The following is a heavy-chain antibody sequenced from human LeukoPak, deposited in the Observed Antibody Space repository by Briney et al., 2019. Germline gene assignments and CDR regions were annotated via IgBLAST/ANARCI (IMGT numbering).Heavy chain of an antibody. D-gene: IGHD6-19*01. J-gene: IGHJ4*02. Sequence: PGRSLRLSCAASGFTFSRYAMHWVRQAPGKGLEGVAVISYDGSNRYYADSVKGRFSISRDNSKNTLYLQMNSLRAEDTAVYYCARVVVAGTGGHGYFDYWGQGTLVTVSS. CDR3: ARVVVAGTGGHGYFDY. CDR2: ISYDGSNR. CDR1: GFTFSRYA. V-gene: IGHV3-30*04.